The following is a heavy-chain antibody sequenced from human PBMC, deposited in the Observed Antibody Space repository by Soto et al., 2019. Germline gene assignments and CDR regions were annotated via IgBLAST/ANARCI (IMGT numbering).Heavy chain of an antibody. Sequence: PVGSLRLSCAASGFTFSSYAMSWVRQAPGKGLEWVSAISGSGGSTYYADSVKGRFTISRDNSKSTLYLQMNSLRAEDTAVYYCAKGESNYGPGYYYYGMDVWGRGTTVTVSS. J-gene: IGHJ6*02. CDR1: GFTFSSYA. CDR3: AKGESNYGPGYYYYGMDV. V-gene: IGHV3-23*01. CDR2: ISGSGGST. D-gene: IGHD4-4*01.